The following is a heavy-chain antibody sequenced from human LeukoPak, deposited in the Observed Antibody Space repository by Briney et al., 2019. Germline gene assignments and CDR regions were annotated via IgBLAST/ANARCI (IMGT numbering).Heavy chain of an antibody. Sequence: SETLSLTCTVSGGSISSSSYYWGWIRQPPGKGLEWIGSIYYSGSTYYNPSLKSRVTISVDTSKNQFSLKLSSVTAADTAVYYCAAETYYYDSSGFPHLYYYYYYMDVWGKGTTVTVSS. CDR1: GGSISSSSYY. J-gene: IGHJ6*03. D-gene: IGHD3-22*01. V-gene: IGHV4-39*07. CDR3: AAETYYYDSSGFPHLYYYYYYMDV. CDR2: IYYSGST.